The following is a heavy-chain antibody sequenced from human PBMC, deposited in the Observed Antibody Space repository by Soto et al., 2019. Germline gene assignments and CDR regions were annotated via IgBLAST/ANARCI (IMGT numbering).Heavy chain of an antibody. V-gene: IGHV4-38-2*02. J-gene: IGHJ6*02. Sequence: SETLSLTFAGSGYSISSGYYWGWLRQPPGKGLEWIGSIYHGGSTNYNPSLKGRVTMSVDTSRDQVSLRLRSVTRADTAVYYCARDQYDFRSGSYYYAMEVWGQGTKVTVSS. D-gene: IGHD3-3*01. CDR3: ARDQYDFRSGSYYYAMEV. CDR2: IYHGGST. CDR1: GYSISSGYY.